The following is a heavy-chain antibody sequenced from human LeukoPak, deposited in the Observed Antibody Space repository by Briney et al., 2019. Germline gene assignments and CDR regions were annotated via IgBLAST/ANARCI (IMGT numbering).Heavy chain of an antibody. Sequence: GGSLRLSCAASGFTFDDYAMHWVRQAPGKGLEWVSGISWQSGSIGYAYSVKGRFTISRDNARNSLYLQMNSLRADDTALYYCAKGGYDLDYYMDVWGKGTTVTISS. J-gene: IGHJ6*03. CDR2: ISWQSGSI. D-gene: IGHD5-12*01. CDR1: GFTFDDYA. V-gene: IGHV3-9*01. CDR3: AKGGYDLDYYMDV.